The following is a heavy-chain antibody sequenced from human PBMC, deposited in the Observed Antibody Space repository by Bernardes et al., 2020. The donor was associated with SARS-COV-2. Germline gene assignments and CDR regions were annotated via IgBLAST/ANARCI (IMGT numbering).Heavy chain of an antibody. CDR1: GFTFNNYA. V-gene: IGHV3-64*02. CDR2: ISSNGDSS. J-gene: IGHJ4*02. CDR3: AKDCRGGGCFSS. D-gene: IGHD2-15*01. Sequence: GSSLKLFCAASGFTFNNYAMHWVRQGPGKGLEFVSVISSNGDSSHYADSVKGRFTISRDNSKNTLYLQMGSLRVEDMAVYYCAKDCRGGGCFSSWGQGTLVTVSA.